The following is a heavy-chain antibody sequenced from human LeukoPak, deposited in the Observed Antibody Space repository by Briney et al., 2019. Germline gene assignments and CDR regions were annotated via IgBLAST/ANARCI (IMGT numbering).Heavy chain of an antibody. Sequence: PSETLSLTCTVSGGSISSYYWSWIRQPPGKGLEWIGYIYYSGSTNYNPSLKSRVTISVDTSKNQFSLKLSSVTAADTAVYYCARVSLEEVVGAFDIWGQGTMVTVSS. CDR3: ARVSLEEVVGAFDI. CDR1: GGSISSYY. J-gene: IGHJ3*02. CDR2: IYYSGST. V-gene: IGHV4-59*08. D-gene: IGHD2-15*01.